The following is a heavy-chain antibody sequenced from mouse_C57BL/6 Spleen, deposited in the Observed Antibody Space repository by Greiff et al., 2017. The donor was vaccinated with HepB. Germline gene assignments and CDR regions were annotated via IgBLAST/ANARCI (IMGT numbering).Heavy chain of an antibody. J-gene: IGHJ4*01. CDR3: ARPYYNGSRDYAMDY. CDR1: GYTFTSYW. D-gene: IGHD1-1*01. V-gene: IGHV1-64*01. CDR2: IHPNSGST. Sequence: VQLQQPGAELVKPGASVKLSCKASGYTFTSYWMHWVKQRPGQGLEWIGMIHPNSGSTNYNEKFKSKATLTVDKSSSTAYMQLSSLTSEDSAVYYCARPYYNGSRDYAMDYWGQGTSVTVSS.